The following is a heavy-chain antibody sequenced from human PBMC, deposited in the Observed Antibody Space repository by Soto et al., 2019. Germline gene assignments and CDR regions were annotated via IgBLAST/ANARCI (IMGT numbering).Heavy chain of an antibody. D-gene: IGHD2-2*01. J-gene: IGHJ4*02. CDR3: AKGTSKLDY. V-gene: IGHV3-23*01. CDR1: GFTFSSND. CDR2: ISASGRSL. Sequence: EVQLLESGGGLIQPGGSLRLSCAASGFTFSSNDMSWVRQAPGKGLEWASSISASGRSLFYADAVKGRFTISRDNSKNTLYLQMSGLTAEDTAVYYCAKGTSKLDYWGQGTLVTVSS.